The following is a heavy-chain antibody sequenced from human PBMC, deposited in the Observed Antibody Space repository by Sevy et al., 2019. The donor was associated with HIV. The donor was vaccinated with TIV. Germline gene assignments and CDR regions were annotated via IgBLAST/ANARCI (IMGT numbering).Heavy chain of an antibody. CDR3: ALERLSSDVAESFHN. V-gene: IGHV3-30-3*01. D-gene: IGHD1-1*01. CDR2: ISYDGINK. Sequence: GGSLRLSCATSGFTFSSYSMHWVRQAPGKGLEWVATISYDGINKHYADSVKGRFTISRDNFKNSLSLQINSLRAEDTAVYFCALERLSSDVAESFHNWGQGTLVTVSS. J-gene: IGHJ1*01. CDR1: GFTFSSYS.